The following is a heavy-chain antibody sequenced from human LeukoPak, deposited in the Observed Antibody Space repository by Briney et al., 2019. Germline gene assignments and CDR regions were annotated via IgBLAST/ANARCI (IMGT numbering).Heavy chain of an antibody. CDR3: VRGQTIDY. J-gene: IGHJ4*02. D-gene: IGHD3-3*01. CDR2: IKSDGTGI. V-gene: IGHV3-74*01. CDR1: GFTFSNYW. Sequence: PGGSPRLSCTTSGFTFSNYWTYWVRQAPGKGLMWVSRIKSDGTGITYTDSVEGRFTISRDNAKNTLYLQMNSLRDEDTAVYYCVRGQTIDYWGQETLVTVSS.